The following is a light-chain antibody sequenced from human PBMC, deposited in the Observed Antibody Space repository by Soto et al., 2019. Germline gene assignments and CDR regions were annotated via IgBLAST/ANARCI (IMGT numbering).Light chain of an antibody. CDR2: DVS. CDR3: SSYTSSSTPLYV. V-gene: IGLV2-14*01. CDR1: SSDVGGYIY. J-gene: IGLJ1*01. Sequence: QSALTQPASVSGSPGQSITISCTGTSSDVGGYIYVSWYQQHPGKAPKLMIYDVSNRPSGVSNRFSGSKSGNTASLTISGLQAEDEADYYCSSYTSSSTPLYVFGTGTKVTVL.